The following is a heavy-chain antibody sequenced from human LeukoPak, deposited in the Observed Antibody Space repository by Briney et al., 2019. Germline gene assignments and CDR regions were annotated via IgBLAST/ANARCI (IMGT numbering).Heavy chain of an antibody. D-gene: IGHD3-3*01. J-gene: IGHJ5*02. V-gene: IGHV4-4*09. CDR3: ATSYDAKTAPYDL. CDR2: IYTSGST. CDR1: GGSITSYC. Sequence: PSETLFLTCTVSGGSITSYCWSWVRQPPGKGLEWIGYIYTSGSTDYDPSLRSRVTMSVGTSKNQLSLELRFLTAADTAVYYCATSYDAKTAPYDLWGQGTLVTVSS.